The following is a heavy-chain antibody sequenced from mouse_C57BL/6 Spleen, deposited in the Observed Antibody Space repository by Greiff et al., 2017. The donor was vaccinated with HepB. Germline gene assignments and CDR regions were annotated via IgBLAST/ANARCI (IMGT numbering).Heavy chain of an antibody. CDR2: IWSDGST. J-gene: IGHJ1*03. CDR3: ARQRDGHRWYIGV. V-gene: IGHV2-6-1*01. Sequence: QVQLQQSGPGLVAPSPSLSITCTVPGFSLTSYGVHWVRQPPGKGLEWLVVIWSDGSTTYNSALKSRLSISKDNSKSQVFLKMNSLQTDDTAMYYCARQRDGHRWYIGVWGTGAPVTVS. CDR1: GFSLTSYG. D-gene: IGHD2-3*01.